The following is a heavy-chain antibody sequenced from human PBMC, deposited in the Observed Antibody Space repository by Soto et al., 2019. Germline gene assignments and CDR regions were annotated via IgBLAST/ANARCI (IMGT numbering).Heavy chain of an antibody. J-gene: IGHJ6*02. CDR1: GGTFSSYA. Sequence: GASVKVSCKASGGTFSSYAISWVRQAPGQGLEWMGGIIPIFGTANYAQKFQGRVTMTRDTSTSTVYMELSSLRSEDTAVYYCARERNVPAARYYYGMDVWGQGTTVTVSS. CDR3: ARERNVPAARYYYGMDV. CDR2: IIPIFGTA. D-gene: IGHD2-2*01. V-gene: IGHV1-69*05.